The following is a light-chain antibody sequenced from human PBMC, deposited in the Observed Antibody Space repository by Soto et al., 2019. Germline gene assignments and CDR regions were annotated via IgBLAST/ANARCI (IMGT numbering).Light chain of an antibody. CDR2: DAS. J-gene: IGKJ1*01. Sequence: EIVLTQSPATLSLSPGERATLSCRASQSVSSYLAWLQQIPGQAPRLLVYDASNRATGIPARFSGSGSGTDFTLTISSLEPEDFAVYYCQQRSDWPRTFGQGTKVEIK. CDR1: QSVSSY. V-gene: IGKV3-11*01. CDR3: QQRSDWPRT.